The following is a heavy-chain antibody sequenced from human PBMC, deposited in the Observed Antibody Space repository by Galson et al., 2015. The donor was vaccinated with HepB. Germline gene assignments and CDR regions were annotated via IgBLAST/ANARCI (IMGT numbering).Heavy chain of an antibody. CDR2: ISYDGSNR. CDR3: AKVAVSVIGAEGPLDI. Sequence: SLRLSCAASGFTFRDYGMHWVRQGPGKGLEWVAGISYDGSNRYYVESMQGRFTISRDHSKNTLYLQMNSLRAEDTAVYYCAKVAVSVIGAEGPLDIWGQGTVVTVSS. CDR1: GFTFRDYG. J-gene: IGHJ3*02. D-gene: IGHD3-22*01. V-gene: IGHV3-30*18.